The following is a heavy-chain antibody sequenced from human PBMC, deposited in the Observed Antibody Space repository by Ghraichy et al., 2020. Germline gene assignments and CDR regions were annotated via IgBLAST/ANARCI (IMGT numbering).Heavy chain of an antibody. CDR1: GGTFNDYA. Sequence: SVKVSCKASGGTFNDYAFSWVRQAPGQGLEWMGGTIAVSYTSNYAQKFQGRVTFTADEATNTAYMELSSLTSEDTALYYCARGPNPTIFGVYYFDYWGQGTMVTVSS. CDR3: ARGPNPTIFGVYYFDY. V-gene: IGHV1-69*13. J-gene: IGHJ4*02. CDR2: TIAVSYTS. D-gene: IGHD3-3*01.